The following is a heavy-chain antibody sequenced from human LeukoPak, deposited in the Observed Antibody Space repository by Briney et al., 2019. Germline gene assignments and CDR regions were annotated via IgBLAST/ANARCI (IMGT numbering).Heavy chain of an antibody. CDR2: IKSKTDGGTT. V-gene: IGHV3-15*01. CDR3: TSMYYDFWSGYHLPDY. CDR1: GFTFTNVW. Sequence: GGSLRLSCAASGFTFTNVWMSWVRQAPGKGLEWVGRIKSKTDGGTTDYAAPVKGRFTISRDDSKNTLYLQMNSLTTEDTAVYYCTSMYYDFWSGYHLPDYWGQGTLITVSS. D-gene: IGHD3-3*01. J-gene: IGHJ4*02.